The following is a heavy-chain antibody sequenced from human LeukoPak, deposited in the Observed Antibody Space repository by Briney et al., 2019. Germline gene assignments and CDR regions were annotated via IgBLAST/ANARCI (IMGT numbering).Heavy chain of an antibody. CDR1: GGTFSSYA. J-gene: IGHJ4*02. Sequence: VASVKVSCKASGGTFSSYAISWVRQAPGQGLEWMGGIIPIFGTANYAQKFQGRVTITADESTSTAYMELSSLRSEDTAVYYCARRYHYDFWSGYDFWGQGTLVTVSS. CDR2: IIPIFGTA. CDR3: ARRYHYDFWSGYDF. V-gene: IGHV1-69*13. D-gene: IGHD3-3*01.